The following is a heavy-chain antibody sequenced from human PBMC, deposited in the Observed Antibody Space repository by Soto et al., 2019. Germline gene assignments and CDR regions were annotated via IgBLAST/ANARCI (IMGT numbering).Heavy chain of an antibody. V-gene: IGHV3-23*01. CDR3: AKAGEKDGYNYVGY. D-gene: IGHD5-12*01. CDR1: GFTFSSYA. Sequence: GSLRLSCAASGFTFSSYAMSWVRQAPGKGLEWVSAISGSGGSTCYADSVKGRFTISRDNSKNTLYLQMNSLRAEDTAVYYCAKAGEKDGYNYVGYWGQGTLVTVSS. CDR2: ISGSGGST. J-gene: IGHJ4*02.